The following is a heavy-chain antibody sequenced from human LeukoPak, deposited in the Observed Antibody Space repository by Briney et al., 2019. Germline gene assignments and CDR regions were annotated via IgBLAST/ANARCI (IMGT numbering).Heavy chain of an antibody. CDR2: ISSSSTYI. V-gene: IGHV3-21*01. CDR3: ERDMFYQDSRGYFTYFDW. D-gene: IGHD3-22*01. Sequence: PGGSLGLSCATSGFSFSTYAMSWVRQAPGKGLEWVASISSSSTYIYYGDSLKGRFTISRDNAKNSLYLQLNGLRAEDTAVYYCERDMFYQDSRGYFTYFDWWGQGTLVTVSS. J-gene: IGHJ4*02. CDR1: GFSFSTYA.